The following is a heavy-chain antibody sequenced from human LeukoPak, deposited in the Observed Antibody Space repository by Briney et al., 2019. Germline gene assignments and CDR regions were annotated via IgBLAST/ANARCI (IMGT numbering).Heavy chain of an antibody. D-gene: IGHD2-2*01. Sequence: ASVRVSCKTSGYTFSNFGINWVRQAPGQGLEWMGWISGNNDNPNYGQKFQGRFAVTTDSSTSTAYMELRNLRFDDTAVYYCARDGTSTDDYWGQGTLVTVSS. V-gene: IGHV1-18*01. CDR3: ARDGTSTDDY. CDR2: ISGNNDNP. J-gene: IGHJ4*02. CDR1: GYTFSNFG.